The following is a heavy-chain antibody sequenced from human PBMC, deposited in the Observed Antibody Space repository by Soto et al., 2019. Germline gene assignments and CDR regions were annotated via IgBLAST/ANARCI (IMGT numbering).Heavy chain of an antibody. CDR2: INPNSGGT. Sequence: ASVKVSCKASGYTFTGYYMHWVRQAPGQGLEWMGWINPNSGGTNYAQKFQGRVTMTRDTSISTAYMELSRLRSDDTAVYYCAGPNSSSWLPLDYWGQGTLVTVSS. CDR1: GYTFTGYY. V-gene: IGHV1-2*02. D-gene: IGHD6-13*01. CDR3: AGPNSSSWLPLDY. J-gene: IGHJ4*02.